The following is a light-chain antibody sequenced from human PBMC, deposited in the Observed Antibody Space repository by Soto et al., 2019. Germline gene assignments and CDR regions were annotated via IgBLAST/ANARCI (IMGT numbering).Light chain of an antibody. Sequence: ESMLTQSPATLSLSPGERATLSCRASQSVRSKYLAWYQQKPGQAPRLLIFDASNRASGIPSRFSGSGSGTNFTLTISRLEPEDFAVYFCQQRSHWPPLTFGGGTKVEIK. CDR1: QSVRSKY. CDR2: DAS. J-gene: IGKJ4*01. CDR3: QQRSHWPPLT. V-gene: IGKV3D-20*02.